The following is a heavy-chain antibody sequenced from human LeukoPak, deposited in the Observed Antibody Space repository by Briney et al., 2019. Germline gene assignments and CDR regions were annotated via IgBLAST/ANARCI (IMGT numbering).Heavy chain of an antibody. Sequence: GGSLRLSCAASGFTFSSYAMNWVRQAPGKGLEWVSGISGSGGSTYYADSVKGRFTISRDNSKNTLYLQMNGLRVEDTAVYYCAKQYDFWSGPDYWGQGTLVTVSS. CDR1: GFTFSSYA. J-gene: IGHJ4*02. D-gene: IGHD3-3*01. CDR3: AKQYDFWSGPDY. V-gene: IGHV3-23*01. CDR2: ISGSGGST.